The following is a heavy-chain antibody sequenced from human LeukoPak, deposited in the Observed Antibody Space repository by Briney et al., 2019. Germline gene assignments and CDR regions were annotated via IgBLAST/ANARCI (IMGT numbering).Heavy chain of an antibody. J-gene: IGHJ4*02. Sequence: SETLSLTCTVSGGSISSSSYYWGWIRQPPGKGLEWIGSIYYSGSAYYNPSLKSRVTISVDTSKNQFSLKLSSVTAADTAVYYCAGRTGTRDYWGQGTLVTVSS. V-gene: IGHV4-39*01. CDR1: GGSISSSSYY. D-gene: IGHD1-1*01. CDR2: IYYSGSA. CDR3: AGRTGTRDY.